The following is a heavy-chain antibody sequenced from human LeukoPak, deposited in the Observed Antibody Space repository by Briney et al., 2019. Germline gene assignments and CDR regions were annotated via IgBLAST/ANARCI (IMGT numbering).Heavy chain of an antibody. CDR1: GYTFTSYF. CDR3: ARGRVTATDGFDI. V-gene: IGHV1-46*01. D-gene: IGHD2-21*02. Sequence: ASVKVSCKASGYTFTSYFIHWVRQAPGEGLEWMGIINPTGGSTRYAQKLQGRVTMTRDTSTSTVYMELSSLRSEDTAVYYCARGRVTATDGFDIWGQGTTVIVS. J-gene: IGHJ3*02. CDR2: INPTGGST.